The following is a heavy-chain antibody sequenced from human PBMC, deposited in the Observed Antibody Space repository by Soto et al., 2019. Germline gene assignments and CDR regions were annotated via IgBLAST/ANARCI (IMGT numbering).Heavy chain of an antibody. CDR1: GFTFSSYG. CDR2: IWYDGSNK. Sequence: SGGSLRLSCAASGFTFSSYGMHWVRQAPGKGLEWVAVIWYDGSNKYYADSVKGRFTISRDNSKNTLYLQMNSLRAEDTAVYYCARGIGSSRPPGYFDYWGQGTLVTVSS. CDR3: ARGIGSSRPPGYFDY. J-gene: IGHJ4*02. D-gene: IGHD6-13*01. V-gene: IGHV3-33*01.